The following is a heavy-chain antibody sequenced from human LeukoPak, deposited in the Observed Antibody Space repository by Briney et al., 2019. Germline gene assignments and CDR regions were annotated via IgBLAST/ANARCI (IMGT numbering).Heavy chain of an antibody. CDR1: GYTFTSYY. D-gene: IGHD2-2*01. CDR3: ASEGYCSSASCSQNY. Sequence: ASVKVSCKASGYTFTSYYMHWVRQAPGRGLEWMGIINPRGGSTSYAQKFQGRVTMTRDTSTSTVYMELSSLRSEDTAVYYCASEGYCSSASCSQNYWGQGTLVTVSS. CDR2: INPRGGST. J-gene: IGHJ4*02. V-gene: IGHV1-46*01.